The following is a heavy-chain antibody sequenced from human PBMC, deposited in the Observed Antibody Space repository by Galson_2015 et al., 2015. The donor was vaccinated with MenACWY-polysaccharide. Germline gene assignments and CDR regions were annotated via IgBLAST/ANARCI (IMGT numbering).Heavy chain of an antibody. Sequence: SLRLSCAVSGSNFSIYVMTWVRQAPGKGLEWVSAISSGSDTAYYTDSVKGRFTISRDNSKDTLHLQMDSLRAEDTAVYYCVKGGWADNWGQGTLVTVSS. V-gene: IGHV3-23*01. J-gene: IGHJ4*02. CDR3: VKGGWADN. CDR2: ISSGSDTA. CDR1: GSNFSIYV. D-gene: IGHD1-26*01.